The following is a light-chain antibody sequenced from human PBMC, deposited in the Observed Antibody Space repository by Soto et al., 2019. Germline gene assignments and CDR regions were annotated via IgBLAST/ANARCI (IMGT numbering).Light chain of an antibody. Sequence: ETVMTQSPATLSVSPGERATLSCRASQSVFSSLAWYQHKPGQAPRLLIYGAATRATGIQARFSGSGSGTEFTLTISSLQSDDIAVYYCQQYHNWPAFGQGTKVELK. J-gene: IGKJ1*01. CDR3: QQYHNWPA. CDR2: GAA. V-gene: IGKV3-15*01. CDR1: QSVFSS.